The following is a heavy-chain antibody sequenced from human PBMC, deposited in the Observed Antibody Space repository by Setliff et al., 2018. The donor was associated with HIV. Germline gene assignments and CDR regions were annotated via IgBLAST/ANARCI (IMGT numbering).Heavy chain of an antibody. CDR1: GGTFSSYA. CDR3: FSRGEDAFDI. D-gene: IGHD3-10*01. V-gene: IGHV1-69*06. J-gene: IGHJ3*02. Sequence: GASVKVSCKASGGTFSSYAISWVRQAPGQGLEWMGRIIPIFGTANYAQKFQGRVTITADKSTSTAYMELSSLRSEDTAVYYCFSRGEDAFDIWGQGTMVTVSS. CDR2: IIPIFGTA.